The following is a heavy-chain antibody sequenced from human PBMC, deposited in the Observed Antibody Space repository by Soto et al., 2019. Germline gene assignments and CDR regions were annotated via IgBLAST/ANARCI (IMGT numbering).Heavy chain of an antibody. V-gene: IGHV4-31*03. J-gene: IGHJ5*02. Sequence: QVQLQESGPGLVKPSQTLSLTCTVSGGSISSGGYYWSWIRQHPGKGLGWIGYIYYSGSTYYNPSLKSRVTISVDTSKNQFSLKLSSVTAADAAVYYCARAFDGYCSSTSCYTERSSWFDPGGQGTLVTVSS. CDR2: IYYSGST. CDR1: GGSISSGGYY. D-gene: IGHD2-2*02. CDR3: ARAFDGYCSSTSCYTERSSWFDP.